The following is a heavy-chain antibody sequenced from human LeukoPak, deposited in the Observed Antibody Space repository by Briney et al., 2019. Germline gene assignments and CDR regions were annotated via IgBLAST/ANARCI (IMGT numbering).Heavy chain of an antibody. D-gene: IGHD3-22*01. CDR1: GYTFTRYY. V-gene: IGHV1-46*01. J-gene: IGHJ6*02. Sequence: GASVKVSCKASGYTFTRYYMHWVRQAPGQGLEWMGIINPSGGSTSYAQKSQDRVTMTRDTSTSTVYMELSSLRSEDTAVYYCARDLWDSSGYTYYYYGMDVWGQGTTVTVSS. CDR2: INPSGGST. CDR3: ARDLWDSSGYTYYYYGMDV.